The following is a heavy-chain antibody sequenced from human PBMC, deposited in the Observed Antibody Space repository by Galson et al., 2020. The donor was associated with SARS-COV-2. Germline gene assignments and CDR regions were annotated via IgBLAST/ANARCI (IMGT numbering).Heavy chain of an antibody. CDR3: ARDPSSSWYNWFDP. D-gene: IGHD6-13*01. Sequence: GGSLRLSCAASGFPFSSYEMNWVRQAPGKGLEWVSYISSSGSTVYYADSVKGRFTISRDNAKKSLYLQMNSLRAEDTALYYCARDPSSSWYNWFDPRGQGTMVTVSS. CDR1: GFPFSSYE. V-gene: IGHV3-48*03. CDR2: ISSSGSTV. J-gene: IGHJ5*02.